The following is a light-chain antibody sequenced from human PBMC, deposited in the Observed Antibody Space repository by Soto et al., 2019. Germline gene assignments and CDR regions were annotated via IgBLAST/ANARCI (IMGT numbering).Light chain of an antibody. CDR2: GAA. CDR3: QQYGSSLLT. J-gene: IGKJ2*01. Sequence: EIVLTQSPGTLSLSPGGEATLSCRASQTVDSNYLAWYQQKPDQAPRLLIYGAASRAAAVPDRFRGSGSGTVFTLTISSREPEGFAVYYCQQYGSSLLTFGQGTKLEIK. V-gene: IGKV3-20*01. CDR1: QTVDSNY.